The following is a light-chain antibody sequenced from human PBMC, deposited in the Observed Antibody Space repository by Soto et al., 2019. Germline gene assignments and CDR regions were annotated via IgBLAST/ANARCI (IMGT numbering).Light chain of an antibody. CDR1: QSVNKN. J-gene: IGKJ1*01. CDR2: GAS. Sequence: EIVMTQSPATLSVSPGERATLSCRASQSVNKNLAWYQQKPGQAPRLLIYGASTRATGVPARFSGSGSGTEFTLTISSLQSEDFAIYYCQQYNNWRTFGQGTKVDIK. CDR3: QQYNNWRT. V-gene: IGKV3-15*01.